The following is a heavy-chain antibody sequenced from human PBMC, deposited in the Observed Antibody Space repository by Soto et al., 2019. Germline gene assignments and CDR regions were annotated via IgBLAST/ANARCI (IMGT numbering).Heavy chain of an antibody. D-gene: IGHD3-3*01. V-gene: IGHV1-69*13. J-gene: IGHJ4*02. CDR3: ARDLYSRLRFLEWPLDY. CDR2: IIPIFGTA. CDR1: GGTFSSHA. Sequence: APVKVSCKASGGTFSSHAISWVRQAPGQRLEWMGGIIPIFGTANYAQKFQGRVTITADESTSTAYMELSSLRSEDTAVYYCARDLYSRLRFLEWPLDYWGQGTLVTVSS.